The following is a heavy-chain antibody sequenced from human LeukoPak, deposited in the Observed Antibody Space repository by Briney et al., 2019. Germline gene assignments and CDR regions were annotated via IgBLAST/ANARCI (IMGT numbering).Heavy chain of an antibody. CDR2: ISAYNGNT. J-gene: IGHJ5*02. V-gene: IGHV1-18*01. D-gene: IGHD3-10*01. CDR1: GYTFTSYG. CDR3: AREAGIDYYGSGSRGWFDP. Sequence: GASVKVSCKASGYTFTSYGIIWVRQAPGQGLEWMGWISAYNGNTNYAQKLQGRVTMTTDTSTSTAYIELRSLRSDDTAVYYCAREAGIDYYGSGSRGWFDPWGQGTMVTVSS.